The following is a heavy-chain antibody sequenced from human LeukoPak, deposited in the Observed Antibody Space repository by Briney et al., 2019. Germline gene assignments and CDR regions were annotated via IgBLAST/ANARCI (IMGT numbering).Heavy chain of an antibody. CDR2: IYTSGST. CDR3: ASLSRDSSSWSYGAFDI. Sequence: SETLSLTRTVSGGSISSYYWSWIRQRAGKGLEWIGRIYTSGSTNYNPSLKSRVTISVDTSKNQFSLKLSSVTAADTAVYYCASLSRDSSSWSYGAFDIWGQGTMVTVSS. D-gene: IGHD6-13*01. J-gene: IGHJ3*02. V-gene: IGHV4-4*07. CDR1: GGSISSYY.